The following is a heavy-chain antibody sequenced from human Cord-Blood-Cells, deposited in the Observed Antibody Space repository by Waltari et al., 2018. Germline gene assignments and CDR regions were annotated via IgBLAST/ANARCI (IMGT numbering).Heavy chain of an antibody. CDR1: GGSYSYY. CDR2: INHSGST. D-gene: IGHD6-6*01. V-gene: IGHV4-34*01. Sequence: QVQLQQWGAGLLKPSETLSLTCAVYGGSYSYYWSWIRQPPGKGLEWIGEINHSGSTNYNPSLKSRVTISVDTSKNQFSLKLSSVTAADTAVYYCARGEYSSSSFDYWGQGTLVTVSS. CDR3: ARGEYSSSSFDY. J-gene: IGHJ4*02.